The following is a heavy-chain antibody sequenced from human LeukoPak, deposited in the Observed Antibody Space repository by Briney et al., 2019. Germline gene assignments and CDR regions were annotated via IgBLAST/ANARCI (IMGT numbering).Heavy chain of an antibody. J-gene: IGHJ4*02. V-gene: IGHV3-23*01. CDR2: IGSSGGGI. CDR3: AIDPNWGTHS. Sequence: GGSLRLSCAASGFTFSSYAMSWVRHPPGKRPEWVSIIGSSGGGIHYADSVKGRFTISRDNSKNALYLQMNSLRVEDTAVYYCAIDPNWGTHSWGQGVLVTVSS. D-gene: IGHD7-27*01. CDR1: GFTFSSYA.